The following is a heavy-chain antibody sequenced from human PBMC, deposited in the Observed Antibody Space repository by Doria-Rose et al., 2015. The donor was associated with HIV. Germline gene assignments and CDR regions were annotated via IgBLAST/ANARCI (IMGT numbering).Heavy chain of an antibody. D-gene: IGHD6-13*01. CDR3: ARIKSSRWYHKYYFDF. Sequence: HVTLKESGPVLVKPTETLTLTCTVSGVSLSSPGMGVSWIRQPPGKALEWLANIFSDDERSYNTSLKSRLTISRSTSKSQVVLTMTDMDPVDTATYYCARIKSSRWYHKYYFDFWGQGTLVIVSA. V-gene: IGHV2-26*01. CDR1: GVSLSSPGMG. CDR2: IFSDDER. J-gene: IGHJ4*02.